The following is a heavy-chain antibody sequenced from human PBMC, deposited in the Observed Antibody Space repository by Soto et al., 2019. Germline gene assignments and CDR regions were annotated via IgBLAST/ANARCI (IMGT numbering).Heavy chain of an antibody. J-gene: IGHJ3*02. CDR3: ARVGVVAAGARFDAFDI. V-gene: IGHV4-34*01. D-gene: IGHD2-15*01. Sequence: SETLSLTCAVYGGSFSGYYWSWIRQPPGKGLEWIGEINHSGSTNYNPSLKSRVTISVDTSKNQFSLKLSSVTAADTAVYYCARVGVVAAGARFDAFDIWGQGTMVTVSS. CDR1: GGSFSGYY. CDR2: INHSGST.